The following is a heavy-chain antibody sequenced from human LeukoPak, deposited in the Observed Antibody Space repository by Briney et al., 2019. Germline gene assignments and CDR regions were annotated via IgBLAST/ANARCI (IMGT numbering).Heavy chain of an antibody. CDR1: GGSISSHN. V-gene: IGHV4-59*11. CDR2: IYYSGNT. CDR3: AGDLQGQGYFDY. J-gene: IGHJ4*02. Sequence: SETLSLTCTVSGGSISSHNWSWIRQSPGKGLEWIGYIYYSGNTNYNPSLKSRVTMSVDTSKNQFSLKLRSVTAADTAVYYCAGDLQGQGYFDYWGQGTLVTVSS.